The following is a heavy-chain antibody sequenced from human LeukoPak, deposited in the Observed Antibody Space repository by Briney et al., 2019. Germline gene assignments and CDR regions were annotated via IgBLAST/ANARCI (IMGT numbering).Heavy chain of an antibody. J-gene: IGHJ4*02. Sequence: GGSLRLSCAASGSTVGSNYMTWVRQAPGKGLEWVSVIYSGGNTHYADSVKGRFTISRDSSKSTLYLQMNSLRTEDTAVYYCARDSTSSNHDYWGQGTLVTVSS. CDR3: ARDSTSSNHDY. V-gene: IGHV3-53*01. CDR1: GSTVGSNY. CDR2: IYSGGNT. D-gene: IGHD1-14*01.